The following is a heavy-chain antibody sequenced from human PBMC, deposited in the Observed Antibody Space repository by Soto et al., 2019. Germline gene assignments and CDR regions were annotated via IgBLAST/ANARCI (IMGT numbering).Heavy chain of an antibody. J-gene: IGHJ6*02. CDR2: IIPIFGTA. CDR3: ASYVPAAIWVGYYYYGMDV. V-gene: IGHV1-69*06. D-gene: IGHD2-2*02. CDR1: GGTFSSYA. Sequence: SVKVSCKASGGTFSSYAISWVRQAPGQGLEWMGGIIPIFGTAKYAQKFQGRVTITADKSTSTAYMELSSLRSEDTAVYYCASYVPAAIWVGYYYYGMDVWGQGTTVTVSS.